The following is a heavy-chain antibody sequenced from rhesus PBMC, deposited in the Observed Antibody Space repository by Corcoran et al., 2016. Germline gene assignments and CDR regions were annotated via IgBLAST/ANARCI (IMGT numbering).Heavy chain of an antibody. Sequence: QLQLPESGPGLVKPSETLSLTCAVSGYSIRSGYGWSWIRQPPGKGLEWIGYISYSGSTSYNPSLKSRVTSSRDTSKNQFSLKLSSVTAADTAVYYCAREGVRGHFDYWGQGVLVTVSS. CDR2: ISYSGST. V-gene: IGHV4-122*02. CDR3: AREGVRGHFDY. J-gene: IGHJ4*01. D-gene: IGHD1-44*02. CDR1: GYSIRSGYG.